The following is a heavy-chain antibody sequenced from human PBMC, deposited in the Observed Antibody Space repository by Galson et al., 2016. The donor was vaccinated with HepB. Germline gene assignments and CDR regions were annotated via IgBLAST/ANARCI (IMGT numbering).Heavy chain of an antibody. CDR2: MNPNSANT. D-gene: IGHD6-6*01. CDR1: RYTFTNYD. V-gene: IGHV1-8*02. Sequence: SVKVSCKASRYTFTNYDINWVRQATGQGLEWMGWMNPNSANTAYAQKFQGRVTMTRDSSISTAYMELCSLRSEDTAVYYCAKGSWSSPSRELDDEFDIWGQGTMVTVSS. CDR3: AKGSWSSPSRELDDEFDI. J-gene: IGHJ3*02.